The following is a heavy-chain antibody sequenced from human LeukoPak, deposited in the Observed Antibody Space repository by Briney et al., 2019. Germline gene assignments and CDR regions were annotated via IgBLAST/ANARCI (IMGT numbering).Heavy chain of an antibody. CDR3: ATASSIAAGAFDY. CDR1: GGSISNYY. Sequence: PSETLSLTCTVSGGSISNYYWSWIRQPPGKGLEWIGSIYYSGSTYYNPSLKSRVTISVDTSKNQFSLKLSSVTAADTAVYYCATASSIAAGAFDYWGQGTLVTVSS. D-gene: IGHD6-6*01. J-gene: IGHJ4*02. CDR2: IYYSGST. V-gene: IGHV4-59*05.